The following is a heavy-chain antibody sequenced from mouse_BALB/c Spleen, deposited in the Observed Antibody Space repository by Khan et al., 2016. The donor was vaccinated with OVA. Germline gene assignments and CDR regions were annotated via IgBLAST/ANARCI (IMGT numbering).Heavy chain of an antibody. CDR3: ARGTTVGAFDY. CDR2: ISNGGGST. CDR1: GFTFSDYF. V-gene: IGHV5-12*02. Sequence: EVELVESGGGLVQPGGSLKLSCATSGFTFSDYFMYWVRQTPEKRLEWVAYISNGGGSTYYPDTVKGRFTISRDNAKNTLYLQMSRLKSEGTAMYYCARGTTVGAFDYWGQGTTLTVSS. J-gene: IGHJ2*01. D-gene: IGHD1-1*01.